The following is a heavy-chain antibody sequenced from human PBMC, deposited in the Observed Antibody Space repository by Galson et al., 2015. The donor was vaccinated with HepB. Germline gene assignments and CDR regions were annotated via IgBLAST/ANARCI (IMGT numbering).Heavy chain of an antibody. CDR1: GFTFSSYA. D-gene: IGHD3-3*01. CDR3: ARENYDFWSGYYGYYYYGMDV. J-gene: IGHJ6*02. Sequence: SLRLSCAASGFTFSSYAMHWVRQAPGKGLEWVAVISYDGSNKYYADSVKGRFTISRDNSKNTLYLQMNSLRAEDTAVYYCARENYDFWSGYYGYYYYGMDVWGQGTTVTVSS. V-gene: IGHV3-30-3*01. CDR2: ISYDGSNK.